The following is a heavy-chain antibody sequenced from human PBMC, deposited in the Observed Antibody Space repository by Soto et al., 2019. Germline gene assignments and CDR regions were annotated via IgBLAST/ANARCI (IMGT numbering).Heavy chain of an antibody. CDR2: IYYSGST. CDR1: GGSISSYY. CDR3: ARFYPRRYSSSWSFDY. J-gene: IGHJ4*02. D-gene: IGHD6-13*01. Sequence: QVQLQESGPGLVKPSETLSLTCTVSGGSISSYYWNWIRQPPGKGLEWIGYIYYSGSTNYNPSLKSRVTISVDTSKNQFSLKVSSVTAADTAVYYCARFYPRRYSSSWSFDYWGQGTLVTVSS. V-gene: IGHV4-59*01.